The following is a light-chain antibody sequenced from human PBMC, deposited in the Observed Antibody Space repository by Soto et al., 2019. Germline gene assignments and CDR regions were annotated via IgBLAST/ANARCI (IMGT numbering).Light chain of an antibody. Sequence: DIVMTQSPDSLAVSLGERATINCKSSQSILHSPNNKDALTWYQQKPGQPPKLLINRASTRESGVPDRFSGAGSGTDFTLTISSLQAEDVAVYYCQQFYTTPTFGQGTRVEIK. CDR1: QSILHSPNNKDA. V-gene: IGKV4-1*01. CDR3: QQFYTTPT. CDR2: RAS. J-gene: IGKJ1*01.